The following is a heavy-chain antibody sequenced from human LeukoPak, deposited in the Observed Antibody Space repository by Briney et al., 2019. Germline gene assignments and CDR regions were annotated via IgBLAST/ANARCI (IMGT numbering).Heavy chain of an antibody. Sequence: GGSLRLSCAASGFTFSSYEMNWVRQAPGKGLEWVSLIYSGGSTYYADSVKGRFTISRDISKNTLYLQMNSLGAEDTAVYYCARFLYGDYYFDYWGRGTLVTVSS. CDR3: ARFLYGDYYFDY. D-gene: IGHD4-17*01. V-gene: IGHV3-66*01. J-gene: IGHJ4*02. CDR2: IYSGGST. CDR1: GFTFSSYE.